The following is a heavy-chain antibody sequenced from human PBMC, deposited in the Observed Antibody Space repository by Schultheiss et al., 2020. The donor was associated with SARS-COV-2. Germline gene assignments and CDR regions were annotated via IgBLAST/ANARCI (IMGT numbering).Heavy chain of an antibody. CDR1: GFTFSCYA. V-gene: IGHV3-30-3*02. CDR3: AGPGIGGSSWYVDYYYGMDV. J-gene: IGHJ6*02. Sequence: GGSLRLSFAASGFTFSCYAMHWVRQAPGKGLEWVAFISYDGSNKYYADSVKGRFTISRDNSKNTLYLQMNSLRAEDTAVYYCAGPGIGGSSWYVDYYYGMDVWGQGTTVTVSS. CDR2: ISYDGSNK. D-gene: IGHD6-13*01.